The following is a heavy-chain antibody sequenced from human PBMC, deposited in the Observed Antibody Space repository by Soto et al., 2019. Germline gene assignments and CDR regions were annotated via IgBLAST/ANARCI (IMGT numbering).Heavy chain of an antibody. D-gene: IGHD4-17*01. V-gene: IGHV3-53*02. CDR2: IYSGGTT. CDR3: ARNQPVTTLGY. CDR1: GFTVSNNY. J-gene: IGHJ4*02. Sequence: EVQLVETGGGLIQPGGSLRLSCAASGFTVSNNYMSWVRQAPGKGLECVSIIYSGGTTYYADSVRGRFTISRDHSKNTLYLQMNILRADDTAVYFCARNQPVTTLGYWGQGTLVTVSS.